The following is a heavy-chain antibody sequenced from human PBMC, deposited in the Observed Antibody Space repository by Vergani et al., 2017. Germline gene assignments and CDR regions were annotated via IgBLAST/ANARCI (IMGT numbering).Heavy chain of an antibody. D-gene: IGHD6-6*01. V-gene: IGHV1-18*01. CDR2: ISAYNGNT. CDR1: GYTFTSYD. J-gene: IGHJ4*02. Sequence: QVQLVQSGAEVKKPGASVKVSCKASGYTFTSYDINWVRQATGQGLEWMGWISAYNGNTNYAQKLQGRVTMTTDTSTSTAYMELRSLRSDDTAVYYCARDTPDYYSSSPSFDYWGQGTLVTVSS. CDR3: ARDTPDYYSSSPSFDY.